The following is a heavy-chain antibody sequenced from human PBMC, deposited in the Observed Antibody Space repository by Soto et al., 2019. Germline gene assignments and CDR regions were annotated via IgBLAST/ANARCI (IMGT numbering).Heavy chain of an antibody. CDR3: XRGVGLYSHYDY. CDR2: INAGNGNT. CDR1: GYTFTTYA. D-gene: IGHD2-2*02. J-gene: IGHJ4*02. V-gene: IGHV1-3*01. Sequence: QVQLVQSGAEVKKPGASVKVSCKASGYTFTTYAMHWVRQAPGQRLEWMGWINAGNGNTKYSQKFQGRVTITRDTSAXTXXXXXXXXXXEDTAVYXCXRGVGLYSHYDYWGQGTLVTVSS.